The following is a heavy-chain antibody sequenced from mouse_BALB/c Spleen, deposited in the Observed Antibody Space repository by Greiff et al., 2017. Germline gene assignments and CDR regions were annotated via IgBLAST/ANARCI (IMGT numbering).Heavy chain of an antibody. Sequence: QVQLQQSAAELARPGASVKMSCKASGYTFTSYTMHWVKQRPGQGLEWIGYINPSSGYTEYNQKFKDKTTLTADKSSSTAYMQLSSLTSEDSAVYYCARGNYYGSSPWFAYWGQGTLVTVSA. CDR2: INPSSGYT. D-gene: IGHD1-1*01. J-gene: IGHJ3*01. CDR1: GYTFTSYT. CDR3: ARGNYYGSSPWFAY. V-gene: IGHV1-4*02.